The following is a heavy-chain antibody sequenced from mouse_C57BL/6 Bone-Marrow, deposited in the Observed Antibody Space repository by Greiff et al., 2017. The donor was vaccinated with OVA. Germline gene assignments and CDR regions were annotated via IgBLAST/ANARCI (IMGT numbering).Heavy chain of an antibody. Sequence: EVMLVESGGGLVKPGGSLKLSCAASGFTFSSYAMSWVRQTPEKRLEWVATISDGGSYTYYPDNVKGRFTISRDNAKNNLYLQMSHLKSEDTAMYYCARERWLLRFAYWGQGTLVTVSA. CDR1: GFTFSSYA. D-gene: IGHD2-3*01. CDR3: ARERWLLRFAY. V-gene: IGHV5-4*01. CDR2: ISDGGSYT. J-gene: IGHJ3*01.